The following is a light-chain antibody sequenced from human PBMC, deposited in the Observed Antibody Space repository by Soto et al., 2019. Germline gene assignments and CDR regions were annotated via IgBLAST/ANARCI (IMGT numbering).Light chain of an antibody. V-gene: IGLV2-11*01. CDR2: DVS. CDR3: CSYAGTYTYV. Sequence: QSVLTQPRSVSGSPGQSVTISCTGTSSDVGGYNSVSWYQQHPGKAPKLMIYDVSKRPSGVPDRFSGSKSGNTASLTISGLQAEDEADYYCCSYAGTYTYVFGPETKVTVL. CDR1: SSDVGGYNS. J-gene: IGLJ1*01.